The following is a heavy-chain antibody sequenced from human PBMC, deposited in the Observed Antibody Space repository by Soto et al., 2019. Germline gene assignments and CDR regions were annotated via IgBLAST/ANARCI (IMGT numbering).Heavy chain of an antibody. V-gene: IGHV6-1*01. CDR3: AREASNIVALYRLVV. Sequence: SQTLSLTCAISGDSVSSNSAAWNWIRQSPSRGHEWLGRTYYRSKRYNDYAVSVKRRITINQDTSKNQFSLQLNSVTPEDTAVYYFAREASNIVALYRLVVWGQGTTVHVSS. CDR2: TYYRSKRYN. D-gene: IGHD6-13*01. CDR1: GDSVSSNSAA. J-gene: IGHJ6*02.